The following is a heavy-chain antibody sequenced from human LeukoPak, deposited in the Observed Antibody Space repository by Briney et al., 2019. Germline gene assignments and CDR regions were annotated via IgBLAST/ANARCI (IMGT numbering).Heavy chain of an antibody. V-gene: IGHV1-18*01. CDR3: ARLRKKGHYYGSGSYPYGMDV. Sequence: ASVKVSCKASGYTFTSYGISWVRQAPGQGLEWMGWISAYNGNTNYAQKLQGRVTMTTDTSTSTAYMELRSLRSDDTAVYYCARLRKKGHYYGSGSYPYGMDVWGQGTTVTVSS. CDR2: ISAYNGNT. D-gene: IGHD3-10*01. J-gene: IGHJ6*02. CDR1: GYTFTSYG.